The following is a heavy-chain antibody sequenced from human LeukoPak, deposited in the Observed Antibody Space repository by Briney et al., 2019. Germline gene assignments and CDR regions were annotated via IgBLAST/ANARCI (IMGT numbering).Heavy chain of an antibody. CDR2: MYGDGST. Sequence: PGGSLRLSCAASGFSVSRNFMTWVRQAPGKGLEWVSIMYGDGSTYNADSVKGRFTISRDNSNNTVFLQMNSLRAEDTAVYYCARDAQYYDILTGYYYNHAFDIWGQGTMVTVSS. CDR1: GFSVSRNF. J-gene: IGHJ3*02. V-gene: IGHV3-66*01. CDR3: ARDAQYYDILTGYYYNHAFDI. D-gene: IGHD3-9*01.